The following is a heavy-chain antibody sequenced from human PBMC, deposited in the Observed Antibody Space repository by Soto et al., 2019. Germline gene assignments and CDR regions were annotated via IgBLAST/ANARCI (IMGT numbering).Heavy chain of an antibody. CDR3: ARPRDGYNPFLDY. Sequence: GGSLRLSCAASGFTFSSYAMHWVRQAPGKGLEWVAVISYDGSNKYYADSVKGRFTISRDNSKNTLYLQMNSLRAEDTAVYYCARPRDGYNPFLDYWGQGTLVTVSS. V-gene: IGHV3-30-3*01. CDR1: GFTFSSYA. J-gene: IGHJ4*02. D-gene: IGHD5-12*01. CDR2: ISYDGSNK.